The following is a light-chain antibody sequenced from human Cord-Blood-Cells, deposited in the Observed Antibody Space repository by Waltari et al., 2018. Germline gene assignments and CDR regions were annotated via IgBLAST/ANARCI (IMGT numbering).Light chain of an antibody. CDR3: QQNYSTPYT. Sequence: DIVMTQSPDSLAVSLCERATINFKSSQSVLYSSNNKNYVAWYQQKPGQPPKLLNYWASTRESGVPDRCSGSGSGTDFTLTSSSQQAEDVAVYYCQQNYSTPYTFGQGTKLEIK. CDR2: WAS. CDR1: QSVLYSSNNKNY. V-gene: IGKV4-1*01. J-gene: IGKJ2*01.